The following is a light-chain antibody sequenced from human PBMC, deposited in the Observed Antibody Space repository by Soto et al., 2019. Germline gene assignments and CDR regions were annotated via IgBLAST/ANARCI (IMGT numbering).Light chain of an antibody. CDR2: AAS. Sequence: DIQLTQSPSFLSASVGDRVTITCRASQGISSYLAWYQQKPGKAPKLLIYAASTLQSGVPSRFSGSGSGTEFTLTISSLQPEDFATYYCQQLNSYPHTFGXGTRLEIK. V-gene: IGKV1-9*01. J-gene: IGKJ5*01. CDR1: QGISSY. CDR3: QQLNSYPHT.